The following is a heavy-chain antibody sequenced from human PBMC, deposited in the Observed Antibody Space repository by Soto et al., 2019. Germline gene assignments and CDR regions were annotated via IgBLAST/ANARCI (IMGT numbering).Heavy chain of an antibody. D-gene: IGHD5-12*01. CDR3: ARSVDIVATTLDY. CDR1: GFTFSSYA. CDR2: ISYDGSNK. V-gene: IGHV3-30-3*01. J-gene: IGHJ4*02. Sequence: GGSLRLSCAASGFTFSSYAMHWVRQAPGKGLEWVAVISYDGSNKYYADSVKGRFTISRDNSKNTLYLQMNSLRAEDTAVYYCARSVDIVATTLDYWGQGTLVTVSS.